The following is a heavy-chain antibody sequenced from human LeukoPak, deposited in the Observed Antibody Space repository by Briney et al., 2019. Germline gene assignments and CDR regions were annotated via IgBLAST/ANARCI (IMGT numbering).Heavy chain of an antibody. CDR1: GFTFTDYY. Sequence: PGGSLRLSCTASGFTFTDYYMSWIRLAPGKGLEWVSYITTRSSYTNYADSVEGRFTISRDNAKNTLFLQMNGLRAEDTAVYYCARAGGVHTYGNYFDYWGQGTLVTVSS. CDR3: ARAGGVHTYGNYFDY. D-gene: IGHD3-10*01. V-gene: IGHV3-11*06. J-gene: IGHJ4*02. CDR2: ITTRSSYT.